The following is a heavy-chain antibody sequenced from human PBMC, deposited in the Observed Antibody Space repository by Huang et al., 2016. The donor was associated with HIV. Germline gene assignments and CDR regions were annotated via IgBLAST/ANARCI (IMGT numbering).Heavy chain of an antibody. CDR1: GYSFSDYG. CDR3: ARDPKYHRIGYYRQRRGIDV. J-gene: IGHJ3*01. D-gene: IGHD3-22*01. CDR2: IIAFNGDT. V-gene: IGHV1-18*01. Sequence: QAQLMQSGPEVKKPGASVKVSCKTSGYSFSDYGITWVRQAPGQGPEWVGWIIAFNGDTRIAQRLQGRVTLTTDTSTSIAYMELRSLRFDDTAVYFCARDPKYHRIGYYRQRRGIDVWGQGTMVSVSS.